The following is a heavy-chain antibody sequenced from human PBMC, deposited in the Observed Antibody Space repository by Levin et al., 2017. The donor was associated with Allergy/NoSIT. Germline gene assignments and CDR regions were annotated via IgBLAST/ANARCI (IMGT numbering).Heavy chain of an antibody. Sequence: TGGSLRLSCAGSGFSFSTYPMHWVRQAPGKGLEWVAVISDDGSNKYYADSVRGRFTISRDNSKNTLYLQMTSLRAEDTAVYYCARRVGCTITSCSYYFDYWGQGTLVTVSS. J-gene: IGHJ4*02. CDR3: ARRVGCTITSCSYYFDY. CDR2: ISDDGSNK. D-gene: IGHD2-2*01. CDR1: GFSFSTYP. V-gene: IGHV3-30*04.